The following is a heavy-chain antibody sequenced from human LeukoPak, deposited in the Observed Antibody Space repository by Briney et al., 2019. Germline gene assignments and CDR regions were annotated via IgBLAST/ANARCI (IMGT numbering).Heavy chain of an antibody. V-gene: IGHV4-34*01. CDR3: AREADYYGSGSLDY. D-gene: IGHD3-10*01. Sequence: SETLSLTCAVYGGSFSGFYWSWIRQPPGKGLEWIGEINHSGGTNYNPSLKSRVTISVDTSKNQFSLKLSSVTAADTAVYYCAREADYYGSGSLDYWGQGTLVTVSS. CDR2: INHSGGT. J-gene: IGHJ4*02. CDR1: GGSFSGFY.